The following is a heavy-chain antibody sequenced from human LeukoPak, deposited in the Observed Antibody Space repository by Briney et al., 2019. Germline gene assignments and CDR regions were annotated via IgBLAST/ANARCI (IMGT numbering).Heavy chain of an antibody. J-gene: IGHJ5*02. CDR2: IYYSGST. Sequence: PSETLSLTCTVSGGSISSSSYYWGWIRQPPGKGLEWIGSIYYSGSTYYNPSLKSRVTISVDTSKNQFSLKLSSVTAADTAVYYCARSLATTIKQGAAAGTLDWFDPWGQGTLVTVSS. D-gene: IGHD6-13*01. CDR3: ARSLATTIKQGAAAGTLDWFDP. CDR1: GGSISSSSYY. V-gene: IGHV4-39*07.